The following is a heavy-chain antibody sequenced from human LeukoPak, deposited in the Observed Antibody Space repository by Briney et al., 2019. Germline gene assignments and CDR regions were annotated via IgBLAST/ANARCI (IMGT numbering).Heavy chain of an antibody. Sequence: SVKVSCKASGGTFSSYAISWVRQAPGQGLEWMGGIIPIFGTANYAQKFQSRVTITADESTSTAYMELSSLRSEDTAVYYCARGAARYYYYYYYMDVWGKGTTVTVSS. V-gene: IGHV1-69*01. CDR3: ARGAARYYYYYYYMDV. CDR1: GGTFSSYA. J-gene: IGHJ6*03. CDR2: IIPIFGTA. D-gene: IGHD6-6*01.